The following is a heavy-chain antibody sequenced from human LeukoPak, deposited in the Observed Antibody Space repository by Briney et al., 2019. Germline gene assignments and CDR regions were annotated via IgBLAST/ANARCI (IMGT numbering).Heavy chain of an antibody. V-gene: IGHV4-59*01. J-gene: IGHJ4*02. CDR3: ARDRLELDD. D-gene: IGHD1-7*01. CDR2: IYYSGST. Sequence: PSETLSLTCTVSGGSISSYYWSWIRQPPGKGLEWIGYIYYSGSTNYNPSLKGRVTISVDTSKNQFSLKLSSVTAADTAVYYCARDRLELDDWGQGTLVTVSS. CDR1: GGSISSYY.